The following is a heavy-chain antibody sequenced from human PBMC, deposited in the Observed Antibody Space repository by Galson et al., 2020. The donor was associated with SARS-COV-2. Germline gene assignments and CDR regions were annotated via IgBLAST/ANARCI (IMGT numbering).Heavy chain of an antibody. D-gene: IGHD6-13*01. CDR1: GFTFSSYA. CDR2: ISGSGGST. CDR3: ANGNSGTGEFDY. Sequence: GESLEISCAASGFTFSSYAMSWVRQAPGKGLEWVSAISGSGGSTYYADSVKGRFTISRDNSKNTLYLQMNSLRAEDTAVYYCANGNSGTGEFDYWGQGTLVTVSS. V-gene: IGHV3-23*01. J-gene: IGHJ4*02.